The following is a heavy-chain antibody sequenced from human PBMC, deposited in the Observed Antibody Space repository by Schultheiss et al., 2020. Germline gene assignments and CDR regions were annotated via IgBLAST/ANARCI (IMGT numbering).Heavy chain of an antibody. CDR1: GGSISSYY. J-gene: IGHJ4*02. Sequence: SETLSLTCTVSGGSISSYYWSWIRQPPGKGLEWIGYIYYSGSTNYNPSLKSRVTISLDRSKSQFSLRLSSVTAADTAVYYCAREYLLQGLDYWGQGTLVTVSS. V-gene: IGHV4-59*01. D-gene: IGHD3-22*01. CDR2: IYYSGST. CDR3: AREYLLQGLDY.